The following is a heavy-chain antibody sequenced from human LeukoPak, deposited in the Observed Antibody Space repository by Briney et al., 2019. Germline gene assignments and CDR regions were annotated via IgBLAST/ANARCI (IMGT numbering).Heavy chain of an antibody. CDR2: ISGSGGST. D-gene: IGHD3-16*01. V-gene: IGHV3-23*01. CDR3: ARDRVGDY. Sequence: GGSLRLSCAASGFTFSSYAMHWVRQAPGKGLEWVSAISGSGGSTYYADSVKGRFTISRDNAKNSLYLQMNSLRAEDTAVYYCARDRVGDYWGQGTLVTVSS. J-gene: IGHJ4*02. CDR1: GFTFSSYA.